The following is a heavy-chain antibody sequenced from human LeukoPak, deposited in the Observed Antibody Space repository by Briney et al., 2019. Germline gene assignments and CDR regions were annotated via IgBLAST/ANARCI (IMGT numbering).Heavy chain of an antibody. CDR3: ARPAGTGDFDY. J-gene: IGHJ4*02. CDR1: GFTFSSYT. Sequence: PGGALRLSCAASGFTFSSYTMNWVRQAPGKGLGWVASISSSGSYIYYADSLKGRFTISRDNAKNSLYLQMNSLRAEDTAVYYCARPAGTGDFDYWGQGALVTVSS. D-gene: IGHD6-13*01. V-gene: IGHV3-21*01. CDR2: ISSSGSYI.